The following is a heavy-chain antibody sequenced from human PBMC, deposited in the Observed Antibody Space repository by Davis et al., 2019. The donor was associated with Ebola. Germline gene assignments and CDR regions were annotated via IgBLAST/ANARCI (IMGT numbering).Heavy chain of an antibody. CDR1: GFTFSSYW. Sequence: GESPNTPCPAPGFTFSSYWMNWVRQAPGKGPEWVPNIKQYGSEKYYVDSVKGRLTISRDNAKNSLYLQMNSLRAEDTAVYYCARGSGYNLPLVFWGQGTLVTVSS. D-gene: IGHD5-12*01. J-gene: IGHJ4*02. V-gene: IGHV3-7*03. CDR2: IKQYGSEK. CDR3: ARGSGYNLPLVF.